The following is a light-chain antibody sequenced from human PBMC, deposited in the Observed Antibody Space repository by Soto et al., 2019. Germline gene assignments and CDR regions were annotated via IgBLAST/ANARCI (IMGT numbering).Light chain of an antibody. CDR2: DAS. J-gene: IGKJ4*01. CDR3: QGRSDWPPRLT. CDR1: ESIGNY. V-gene: IGKV3-11*01. Sequence: EVVLTQSPATLSLSPGERATLSCRASESIGNYLAWYQQKLGQAPKLLIYDASHRAIGIPGRFSGVGSGTDFTFTISRLEPEDFAFYYCQGRSDWPPRLTFGGGTKVEIK.